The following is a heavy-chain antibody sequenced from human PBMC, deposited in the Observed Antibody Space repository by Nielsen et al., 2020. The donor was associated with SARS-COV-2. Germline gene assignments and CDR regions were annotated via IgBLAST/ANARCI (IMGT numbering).Heavy chain of an antibody. J-gene: IGHJ6*02. CDR3: ARAGEPRYYDSSGYSYYGMDV. CDR1: GGTFSSYA. Sequence: SVKVSCKASGGTFSSYAISWVRQAPGQGLGWMGGIIPIFGTANYAQKFQGRVTITADESTSTAYMELSSLRSEDTAVYYCARAGEPRYYDSSGYSYYGMDVWGQGTTVTVSS. CDR2: IIPIFGTA. V-gene: IGHV1-69*13. D-gene: IGHD3-22*01.